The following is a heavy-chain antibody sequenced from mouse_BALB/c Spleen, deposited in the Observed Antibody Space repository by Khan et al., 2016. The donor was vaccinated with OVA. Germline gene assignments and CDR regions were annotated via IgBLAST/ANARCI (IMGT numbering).Heavy chain of an antibody. CDR1: GFTFSSYS. CDR2: ISTGGDYN. D-gene: IGHD4-1*01. J-gene: IGHJ3*01. CDR3: ASHLTGSFAY. Sequence: EVQGVESGGDLVKPGGSLKLSCAASGFTFSSYSMSWVRQTPDKRLEWVATISTGGDYNYYPDNVKGRFIISRDDAKNTLYLQMSSLKSEDTAMYYCASHLTGSFAYWGQGTLVTVSA. V-gene: IGHV5-6*01.